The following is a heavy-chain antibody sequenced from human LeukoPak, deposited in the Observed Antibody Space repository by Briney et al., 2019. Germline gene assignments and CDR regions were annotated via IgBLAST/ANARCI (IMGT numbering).Heavy chain of an antibody. J-gene: IGHJ4*02. D-gene: IGHD3-9*01. V-gene: IGHV3-11*06. Sequence: GGSLRLFCAASGFTFSDYYMSWIRQAPGKGLEWVSYISSSSSYTNYADSVKGRFTISRDNAKNSLYLQMNSLRAEDTAVYYCARDGLRYFDGDFDYWGQGTLVTVSS. CDR3: ARDGLRYFDGDFDY. CDR2: ISSSSSYT. CDR1: GFTFSDYY.